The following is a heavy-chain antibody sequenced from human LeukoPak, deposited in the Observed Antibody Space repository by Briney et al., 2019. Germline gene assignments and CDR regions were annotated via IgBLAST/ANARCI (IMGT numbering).Heavy chain of an antibody. Sequence: PGGSLRLSCAASGFTFNDYAMTWLRQAPGKGLEWVSLISASGSKTYYGGSAKGRFIISRDNSKNTLNLQMTNLRAEDTALYYCAKGIYDYALDFWGQGALVTVSS. CDR1: GFTFNDYA. CDR3: AKGIYDYALDF. D-gene: IGHD4/OR15-4a*01. CDR2: ISASGSKT. V-gene: IGHV3-23*02. J-gene: IGHJ4*02.